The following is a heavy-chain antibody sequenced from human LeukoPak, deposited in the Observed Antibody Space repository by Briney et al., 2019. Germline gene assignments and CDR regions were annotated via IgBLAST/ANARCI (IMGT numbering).Heavy chain of an antibody. CDR1: GGTFSSYA. V-gene: IGHV1-69*05. J-gene: IGHJ4*02. D-gene: IGHD3-22*01. CDR2: IIPIFGTA. Sequence: ASVKVSCKASGGTFSSYAISWVRQAPGQGLEWMGRIIPIFGTANYAQKFQGRVTITTDESTSTAYMELSSLRSEDTAVYYCATYYYDSSGTFDYWGQGTLVTVSS. CDR3: ATYYYDSSGTFDY.